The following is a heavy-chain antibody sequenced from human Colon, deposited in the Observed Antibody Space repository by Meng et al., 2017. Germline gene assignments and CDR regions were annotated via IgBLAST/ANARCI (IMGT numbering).Heavy chain of an antibody. D-gene: IGHD3-10*01. V-gene: IGHV1-69*05. CDR3: ARRVNYYGSGSYYKSWYFDL. CDR1: GGTFSSYA. Sequence: SVKVSCKASGGTFSSYAISWVRQAPGQGLEWMGGIIPIFGTANYAQKFQGRVTVTTDESTSTAYMELSSLRSEDTAVYYCARRVNYYGSGSYYKSWYFDLWGRGTLVTVSS. J-gene: IGHJ2*01. CDR2: IIPIFGTA.